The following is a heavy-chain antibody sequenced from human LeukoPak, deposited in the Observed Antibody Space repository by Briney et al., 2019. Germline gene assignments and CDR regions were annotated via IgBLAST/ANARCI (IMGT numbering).Heavy chain of an antibody. CDR3: TRVGYIDEGIDY. D-gene: IGHD5-24*01. V-gene: IGHV3-23*01. CDR2: ISGSGGST. Sequence: GGSLRLSCAASGFTFSSYAMSWVRQAPGKGLEWVSAISGSGGSTYYADSVKGRFTISRDNSKNTLYLQMNSLRAEDTAIYYCTRVGYIDEGIDYWGQGTLVTVSS. CDR1: GFTFSSYA. J-gene: IGHJ4*02.